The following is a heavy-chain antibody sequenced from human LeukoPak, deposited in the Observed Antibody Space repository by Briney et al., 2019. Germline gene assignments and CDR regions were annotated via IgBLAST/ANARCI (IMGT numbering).Heavy chain of an antibody. D-gene: IGHD2-2*01. CDR2: IIPIFGTA. CDR3: ARDREGYCSSTSCYPSNWFDP. CDR1: GGTFSSYA. J-gene: IGHJ5*02. Sequence: SVKVSCKASGGTFSSYAISWVRQAPGQGLEWMGGIIPIFGTANYAQKFQGRVTITANKSTSTAYMELSSLRSEDTAVYYCARDREGYCSSTSCYPSNWFDPWGQGTLVTVSS. V-gene: IGHV1-69*06.